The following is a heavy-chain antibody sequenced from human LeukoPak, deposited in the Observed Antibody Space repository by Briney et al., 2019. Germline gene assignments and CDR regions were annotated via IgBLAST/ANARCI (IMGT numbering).Heavy chain of an antibody. V-gene: IGHV3-48*03. Sequence: GGSLRLSCAASGFTFSSYEMNWVRQAPGKGLEWVSYISSSGSTIYYADSVKGRFTISRDNAKNSLYLQMNSLSAEDTAVYYCAMDTAMQFDYWGQGTLVTVSS. CDR2: ISSSGSTI. D-gene: IGHD5-18*01. J-gene: IGHJ4*02. CDR3: AMDTAMQFDY. CDR1: GFTFSSYE.